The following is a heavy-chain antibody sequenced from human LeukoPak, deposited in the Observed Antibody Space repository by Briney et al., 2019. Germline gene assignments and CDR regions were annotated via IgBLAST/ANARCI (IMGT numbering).Heavy chain of an antibody. V-gene: IGHV3-30-3*01. CDR3: ARQGPRYCSSTSCRWEDYYYYYMDV. D-gene: IGHD2-2*01. CDR1: GFTFSSYA. CDR2: ISYDGSNK. J-gene: IGHJ6*03. Sequence: GGSLRLSCAASGFTFSSYAMHWVRQAPGKGLEWVAVISYDGSNKYYADSVKGRFTISRDNAKNSLYLQMNSLRAEDTAVYYCARQGPRYCSSTSCRWEDYYYYYMDVWGKGTTVTVSS.